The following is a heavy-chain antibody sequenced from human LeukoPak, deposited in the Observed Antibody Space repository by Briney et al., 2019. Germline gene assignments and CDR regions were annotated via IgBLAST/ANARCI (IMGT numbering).Heavy chain of an antibody. CDR2: ISSSSSTI. D-gene: IGHD5-18*01. Sequence: PGGSLRLSCAASGFTFSSYSMNWVRQAPGKGLEWVSYISSSSSTIYYADSVKGRFTISRDNAKNSLYLQMNSLRAEDTAVYYCAKHTGYSYGHFDYWGQGTLVTVSS. J-gene: IGHJ4*02. CDR3: AKHTGYSYGHFDY. V-gene: IGHV3-48*01. CDR1: GFTFSSYS.